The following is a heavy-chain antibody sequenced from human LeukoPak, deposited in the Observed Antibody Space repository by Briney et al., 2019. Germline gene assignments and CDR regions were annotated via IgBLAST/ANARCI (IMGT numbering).Heavy chain of an antibody. D-gene: IGHD3-22*01. CDR1: GGSISTYF. J-gene: IGHJ4*02. CDR2: IYFSGST. Sequence: PSETLSLTCAVSGGSISTYFWSWIRQPPGKGLEWIGHIYFSGSTNYNPSLKSRVTISVDTSKNQSSLTLSSVTAADTAVYYCARHKSSGSYPLDYWGQGILVTVSS. V-gene: IGHV4-59*08. CDR3: ARHKSSGSYPLDY.